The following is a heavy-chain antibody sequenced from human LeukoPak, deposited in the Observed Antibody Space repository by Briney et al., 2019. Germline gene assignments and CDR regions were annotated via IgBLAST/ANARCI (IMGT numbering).Heavy chain of an antibody. V-gene: IGHV1-69*13. J-gene: IGHJ5*02. CDR2: IIPIFGTA. CDR3: ARDRPYCSSTSCYKGGGWFDP. CDR1: GGAFRIYA. D-gene: IGHD2-2*02. Sequence: SGKVSCHASGGAFRIYAISWVRQAPGQGREWMGGIIPIFGTANYAQKIQGRVTITPDESTSTAYIELSSLRSEDTAVYYCARDRPYCSSTSCYKGGGWFDPWGQGTLVTVSS.